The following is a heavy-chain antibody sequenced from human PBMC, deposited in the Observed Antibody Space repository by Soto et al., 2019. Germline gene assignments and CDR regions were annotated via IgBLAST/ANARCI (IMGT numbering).Heavy chain of an antibody. V-gene: IGHV4-30-4*01. D-gene: IGHD3-22*01. CDR3: ARANYYDSSPWFDP. J-gene: IGHJ5*02. CDR2: IYYSGST. CDR1: GGSISSGDYY. Sequence: SEPLSLTCTVSGGSISSGDYYWSWIRQPPGKGLEWIGYIYYSGSTYYNPSLKSRVTISVDTSKNQFSLKLSSVTAADTAVYYCARANYYDSSPWFDPWGQGTLVTVSS.